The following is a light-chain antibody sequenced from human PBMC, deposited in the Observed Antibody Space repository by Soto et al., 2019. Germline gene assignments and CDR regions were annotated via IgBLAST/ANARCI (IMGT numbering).Light chain of an antibody. CDR2: GVS. CDR3: SSYTAGGTI. V-gene: IGLV2-14*01. J-gene: IGLJ1*01. Sequence: QSALSQPASVSGSPGQSITISCTGTSSDVGSYNYVSWYQQHPGKAPKLMIYGVSDRPSGISSRFSGSKSGNTASLTISGLQAEDEADYYCSSYTAGGTIFGTGTKVNVL. CDR1: SSDVGSYNY.